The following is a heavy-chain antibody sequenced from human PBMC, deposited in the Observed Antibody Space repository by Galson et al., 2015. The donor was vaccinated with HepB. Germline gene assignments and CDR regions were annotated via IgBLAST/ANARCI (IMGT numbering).Heavy chain of an antibody. V-gene: IGHV6-1*01. J-gene: IGHJ3*02. CDR1: GDSVSSNSAA. Sequence: CAISGDSVSSNSAAWTWIRQSPSRGLEWLGTTYYRSKWYNDYAVSVKSRITINPDTSKNQFSLQLKSVTPEDTAVYYCARQGMQTFDIWGQGTMVTVSS. CDR3: ARQGMQTFDI. CDR2: TYYRSKWYN. D-gene: IGHD3-10*01.